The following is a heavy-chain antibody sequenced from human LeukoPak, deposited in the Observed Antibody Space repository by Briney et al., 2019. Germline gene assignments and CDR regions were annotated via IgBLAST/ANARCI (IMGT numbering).Heavy chain of an antibody. CDR2: ISGSGGST. V-gene: IGHV3-23*01. D-gene: IGHD4-17*01. J-gene: IGHJ4*02. CDR1: GFIFSSYV. Sequence: GESLRLSCAASGFIFSSYVMSWVRQAPGKGLEWVSAISGSGGSTYYADSVKGRFTISRDNSKNTLYLQMNSLRAEDTAVYYCAKLYNDYGDEDFDYWGQGTLVTVSS. CDR3: AKLYNDYGDEDFDY.